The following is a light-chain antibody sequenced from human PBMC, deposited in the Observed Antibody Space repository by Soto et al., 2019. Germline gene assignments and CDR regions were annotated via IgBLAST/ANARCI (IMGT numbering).Light chain of an antibody. CDR1: QRVSSYY. J-gene: IGKJ4*01. V-gene: IGKV3-20*01. CDR2: GAS. Sequence: EIVLTQSPGTLSLSPGDRATLSCRASQRVSSYYLAWYQQKPGQAPRLLIYGASSRATGIPDRFSGSGSGTDFTLTISRLEPEDFAVYYCQRYGTSLPLTFGGGTKVEIK. CDR3: QRYGTSLPLT.